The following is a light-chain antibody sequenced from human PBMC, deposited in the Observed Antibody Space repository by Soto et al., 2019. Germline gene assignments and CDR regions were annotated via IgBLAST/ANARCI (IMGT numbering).Light chain of an antibody. CDR3: MQPLHPPFT. Sequence: DIVMTQSPLSLPVTPGEPASISCRSSQSLLHSNGYNYLDWYLQKPGQSPQLLIYLGSNWASGVPERFSGSGSGTDFTLKIRRVEAEDVGVYYCMQPLHPPFTFGPGTKVDI. CDR1: QSLLHSNGYNY. V-gene: IGKV2-28*01. J-gene: IGKJ3*01. CDR2: LGS.